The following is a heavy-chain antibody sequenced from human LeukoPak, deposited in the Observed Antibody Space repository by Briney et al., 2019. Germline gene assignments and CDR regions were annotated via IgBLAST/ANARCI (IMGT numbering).Heavy chain of an antibody. J-gene: IGHJ4*02. D-gene: IGHD3-9*01. V-gene: IGHV3-21*01. CDR3: ATDILTGYYIDY. CDR1: GFTFSSYS. CDR2: ISSSSSYI. Sequence: GGSLRLSCAASGFTFSSYSMNWVRQAPGKGLEWVSSISSSSSYIYYADSVRGRFTISRDNAKNSLYLQMNSLRAEDTAVYYCATDILTGYYIDYWGQGTLVTVSS.